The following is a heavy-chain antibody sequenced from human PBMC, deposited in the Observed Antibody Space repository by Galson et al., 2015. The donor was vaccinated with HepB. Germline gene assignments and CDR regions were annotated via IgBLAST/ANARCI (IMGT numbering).Heavy chain of an antibody. CDR3: AKDRVKYCTTTSCVSNAFDI. CDR1: GFIFDDYA. D-gene: IGHD2-2*01. Sequence: SLRLSCAASGFIFDDYAMQWVRQAPGQGLEWVSGISWHSGSKGYADSVKGRFTISRDNAKNALYLQMNSLKAEDTALYYCAKDRVKYCTTTSCVSNAFDIWGQGTMVTVSS. V-gene: IGHV3-9*01. J-gene: IGHJ3*02. CDR2: ISWHSGSK.